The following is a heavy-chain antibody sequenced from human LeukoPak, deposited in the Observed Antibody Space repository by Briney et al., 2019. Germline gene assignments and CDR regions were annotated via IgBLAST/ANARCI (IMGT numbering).Heavy chain of an antibody. CDR3: ATYSSLNAREFQY. D-gene: IGHD3-22*01. CDR1: GFTFSSYA. V-gene: IGHV3-30-3*01. Sequence: GGSLRLCCAASGFTFSSYAMHWVRQAPGKGLEWVAVISYDGSNKYYADSVKGRFTISRDNSKNSLYLQMNSLRAEDTAVYYCATYSSLNAREFQYWGQGTLVTVSS. CDR2: ISYDGSNK. J-gene: IGHJ1*01.